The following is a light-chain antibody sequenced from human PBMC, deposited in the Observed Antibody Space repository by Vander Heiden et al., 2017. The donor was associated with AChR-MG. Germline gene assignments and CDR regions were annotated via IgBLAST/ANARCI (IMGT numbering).Light chain of an antibody. V-gene: IGLV2-14*03. CDR3: SSYTSSSTLV. Sequence: QSALTQPASVSGSPGQSITISCTGTSSDVGAYNSVSWYQQHPGKAPKLLIYDVSDRPSGVSNRFSGSESGNTASLTISGLQAEDEADYYCSSYTSSSTLVFGGGTNLIVL. J-gene: IGLJ2*01. CDR2: DVS. CDR1: SSDVGAYNS.